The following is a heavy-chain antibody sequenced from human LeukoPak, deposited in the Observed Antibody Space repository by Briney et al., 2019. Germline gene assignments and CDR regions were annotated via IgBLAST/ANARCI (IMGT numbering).Heavy chain of an antibody. Sequence: GGSLRLSCAASGFTFSRYWMHWVRQAPGKGLVWVSRINSDGSSTGYADSVKGRFIISRDNAKNTLYLQMNSLRAEDTAVYYCARGYYYDSSGYRAFDIWGQGTMVTVSS. CDR1: GFTFSRYW. V-gene: IGHV3-74*01. CDR2: INSDGSST. D-gene: IGHD3-22*01. J-gene: IGHJ3*02. CDR3: ARGYYYDSSGYRAFDI.